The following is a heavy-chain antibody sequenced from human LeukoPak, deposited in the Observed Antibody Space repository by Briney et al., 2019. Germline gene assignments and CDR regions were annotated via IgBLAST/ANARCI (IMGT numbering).Heavy chain of an antibody. V-gene: IGHV1-2*02. D-gene: IGHD3-22*01. J-gene: IGHJ4*02. CDR1: GLTFSSYG. CDR2: INPNTGGI. Sequence: GGSLRLSCAASGLTFSSYGMHWVRQAPGQGLEWMGWINPNTGGINSAQKFQGRVTMTRDTSISTAYMELSRLRSDDTAVYYCARDGGLLLRYFDYWGQGTLVTVSS. CDR3: ARDGGLLLRYFDY.